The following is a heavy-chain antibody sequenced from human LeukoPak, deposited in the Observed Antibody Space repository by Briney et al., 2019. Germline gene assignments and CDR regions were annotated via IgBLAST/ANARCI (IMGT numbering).Heavy chain of an antibody. CDR2: IYYSGST. V-gene: IGHV4-59*01. Sequence: SETLSLTCTVSGGSISSYYWSWIRQPPGKGLEWIGYIYYSGSTNYNPSLKSRVTISVDTSKNQFSLKLSSVTAADTAVYSCARGQNLGVVTMGAHDAFDIWGQGTMVTVAS. J-gene: IGHJ3*02. CDR1: GGSISSYY. CDR3: ARGQNLGVVTMGAHDAFDI. D-gene: IGHD3-3*01.